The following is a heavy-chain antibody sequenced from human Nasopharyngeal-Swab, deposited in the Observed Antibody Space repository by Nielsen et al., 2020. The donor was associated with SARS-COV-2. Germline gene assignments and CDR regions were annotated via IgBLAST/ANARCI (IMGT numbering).Heavy chain of an antibody. CDR1: GYTFTSYY. CDR2: ISPSGGST. CDR3: ARDRGIAVAGTGYGMDV. V-gene: IGHV1-46*01. D-gene: IGHD6-19*01. Sequence: ASVKVSCKASGYTFTSYYMHWVRQAPGQGLEWMGIISPSGGSTSYAQKFQGRVTMTRDTSTSTVYMELSSLRSEDTAVYYCARDRGIAVAGTGYGMDVWGQGTTVTVSS. J-gene: IGHJ6*02.